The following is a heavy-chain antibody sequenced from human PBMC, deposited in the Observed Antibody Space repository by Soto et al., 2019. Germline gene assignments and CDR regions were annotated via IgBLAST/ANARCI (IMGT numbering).Heavy chain of an antibody. CDR2: IYSGGST. D-gene: IGHD3-9*01. CDR3: ARCSRGGDWFWFDP. Sequence: PGKGLESVSVIYSGGSTYYADSVKGRFTISRDNSKSTLYLQMNSLRAEDTAVYYCARCSRGGDWFWFDPWGQGTLVTVSS. J-gene: IGHJ5*02. V-gene: IGHV3-66*01.